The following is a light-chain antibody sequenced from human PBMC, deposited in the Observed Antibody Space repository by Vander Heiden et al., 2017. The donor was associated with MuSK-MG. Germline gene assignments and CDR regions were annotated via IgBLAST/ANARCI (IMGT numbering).Light chain of an antibody. Sequence: QSALTQPASVSGSPGQSITISCTGTSSDVGNYNVVSWYQQHPGKAPKLIIYEVGQRPSGVSNRFSGSKSGSTASLTISGLQAEDEADYYCCSYAGSGTLVFGGGTTLTVL. CDR2: EVG. CDR1: SSDVGNYNV. V-gene: IGLV2-23*02. CDR3: CSYAGSGTLV. J-gene: IGLJ2*01.